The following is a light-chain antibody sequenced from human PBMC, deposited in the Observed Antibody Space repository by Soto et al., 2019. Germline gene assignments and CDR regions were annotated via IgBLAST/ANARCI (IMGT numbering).Light chain of an antibody. J-gene: IGKJ4*01. CDR2: DAS. CDR1: QSVHSD. Sequence: EIVMTQSPATLSVSPGEGATLCCRASQSVHSDLAWYQQKPGQAPRLLIYDASTRATGIPARFSGSGSGTEFTLTISSLQSEDFAVYYCQQRSSWPLTFGGGTKVEIK. V-gene: IGKV3-15*01. CDR3: QQRSSWPLT.